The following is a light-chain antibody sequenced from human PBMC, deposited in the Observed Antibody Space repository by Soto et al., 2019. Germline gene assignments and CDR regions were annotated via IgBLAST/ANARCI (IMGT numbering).Light chain of an antibody. V-gene: IGKV1-5*03. CDR3: QPYNRYPLT. CDR1: QSISSW. Sequence: DIQMTQSPSTLSASVGDRVTITCRASQSISSWLAWYQQKPGKAPNLLIYKASSLESGVPSRFSGSGSGTDFTPTISSLQPDDFATYYCQPYNRYPLTFGGGTKVEIK. CDR2: KAS. J-gene: IGKJ4*01.